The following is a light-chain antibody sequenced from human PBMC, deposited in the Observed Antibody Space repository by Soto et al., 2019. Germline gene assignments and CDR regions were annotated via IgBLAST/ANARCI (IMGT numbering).Light chain of an antibody. CDR2: GAS. CDR3: QQYGASPFT. J-gene: IGKJ3*01. CDR1: QSVSSNS. Sequence: EIVLTQSPGTLSLSPGERATLSCRASQSVSSNSLAWYQQKPGQAPTLLIYGASTRATGIPDRFSATGSGTEFSLTISSVEPEDFAVYYCQQYGASPFTFGPGTRVEI. V-gene: IGKV3-20*01.